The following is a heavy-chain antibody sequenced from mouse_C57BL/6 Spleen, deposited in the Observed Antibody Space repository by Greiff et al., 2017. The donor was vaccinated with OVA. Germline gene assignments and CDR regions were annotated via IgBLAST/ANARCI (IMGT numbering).Heavy chain of an antibody. Sequence: EVKLVESGGGLVKPGGSLKLSCAASGFTFSDYGMHWVRQAPEKGLEWVAYISSGSSTIYYADTVKGRFTISRDNAKNTLFLQMTSLRSEDTAMYYCADYGSSSFAYWGQGTLVTVSA. V-gene: IGHV5-17*01. CDR3: ADYGSSSFAY. J-gene: IGHJ3*01. CDR1: GFTFSDYG. D-gene: IGHD1-1*01. CDR2: ISSGSSTI.